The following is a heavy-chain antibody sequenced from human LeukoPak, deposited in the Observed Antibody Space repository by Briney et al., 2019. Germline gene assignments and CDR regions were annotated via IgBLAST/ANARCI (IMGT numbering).Heavy chain of an antibody. J-gene: IGHJ4*02. D-gene: IGHD3-22*01. Sequence: PGGSLRLSCAASGFTFSSYVMSWVRQAPGKGLEWVSTISGSGGSTYYTDSVKGRFTISRDNSQNTLYLQMNSLRAEDTALYYCAKRIDANYYDSSGGQGTLVTASS. CDR1: GFTFSSYV. V-gene: IGHV3-23*01. CDR3: AKRIDANYYDSS. CDR2: ISGSGGST.